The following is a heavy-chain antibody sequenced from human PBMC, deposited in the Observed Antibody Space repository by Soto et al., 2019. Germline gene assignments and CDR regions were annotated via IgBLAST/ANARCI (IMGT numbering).Heavy chain of an antibody. CDR2: TYYRSKWYN. CDR1: GDSVSSNSAA. CDR3: ARVKETTWPPNLLDY. D-gene: IGHD1-7*01. J-gene: IGHJ4*02. Sequence: PSRPLSLTCAISGDSVSSNSAAWNWIRQSPSRGLEWLGRTYYRSKWYNDYAVSVKSRITINPDPSKNQFSLQLNSVTPEDTAVYYCARVKETTWPPNLLDYWGQGSSVIVSS. V-gene: IGHV6-1*01.